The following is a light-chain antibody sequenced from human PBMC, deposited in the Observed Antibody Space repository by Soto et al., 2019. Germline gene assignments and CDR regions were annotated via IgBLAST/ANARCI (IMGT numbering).Light chain of an antibody. CDR3: QKYNGAPPLFT. CDR2: AAS. J-gene: IGKJ3*01. V-gene: IGKV1-27*01. CDR1: LDIGNS. Sequence: DIQMTQAPSSLSASVGDRVTITCRAGLDIGNSLAWYQQKPGQVPKLVIFAASTLQSAVPSRFSGSGSGTDFTRTINSFQPEDVATYYCQKYNGAPPLFTFGPWTKVDIK.